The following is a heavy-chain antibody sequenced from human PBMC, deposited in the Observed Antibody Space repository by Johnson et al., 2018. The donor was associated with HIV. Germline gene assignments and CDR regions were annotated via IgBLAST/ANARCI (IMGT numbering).Heavy chain of an antibody. CDR1: GITFSSNS. CDR3: AKGLWGGSYPHDAYDI. CDR2: ISYDGINK. D-gene: IGHD1-26*01. J-gene: IGHJ3*02. Sequence: QVQLVESGGGAVQPGRSLRLSCAASGITFSSNSMHWVRQVPGKGLEWVAFISYDGINKHYADSVKGRFTISRDNSKNTLYLQMNSLRGDDTAIYYCAKGLWGGSYPHDAYDIWGQGTMVTVSS. V-gene: IGHV3-30-3*01.